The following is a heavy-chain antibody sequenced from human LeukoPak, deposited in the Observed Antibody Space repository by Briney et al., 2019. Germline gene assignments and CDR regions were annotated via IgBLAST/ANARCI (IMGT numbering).Heavy chain of an antibody. V-gene: IGHV4-39*01. Sequence: SETLSLTCTVSGASITTTTYYWAWVRQPPGKGLEYIGNIYYNGDTSYNPSLKSRLTISLDTSSNQFSLKLTSVTAADTAVYYCARHKETRTYYDALHIWGQGTMVTVSS. CDR2: IYYNGDT. D-gene: IGHD1-26*01. CDR1: GASITTTTYY. J-gene: IGHJ3*02. CDR3: ARHKETRTYYDALHI.